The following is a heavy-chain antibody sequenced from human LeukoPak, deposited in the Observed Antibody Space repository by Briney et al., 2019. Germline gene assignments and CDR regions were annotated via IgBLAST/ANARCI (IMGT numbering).Heavy chain of an antibody. V-gene: IGHV1-69*01. Sequence: GASVKVSCKASGGTFSSYAISWVRQAPGQGLEWMGGIIPIFGTANYAQKFQGRVTITADESTSTAYMELSSLRSEDTAVYYCAAGKNYYDSSGYSRYFDYWGQGTLVTVSS. D-gene: IGHD3-22*01. CDR3: AAGKNYYDSSGYSRYFDY. CDR1: GGTFSSYA. J-gene: IGHJ4*02. CDR2: IIPIFGTA.